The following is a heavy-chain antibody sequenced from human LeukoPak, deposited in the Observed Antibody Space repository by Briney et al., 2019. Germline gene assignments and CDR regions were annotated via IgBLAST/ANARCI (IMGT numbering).Heavy chain of an antibody. Sequence: ASETLSLTCAVYGGSFSGYYWSWLRQSPGKGLEWIGEINHSGSTNYNPSLKSRVTISVDTSKNQFSLKLSSVTAADTAVYYCASLTGTTDYYFYYMDVWGKGTTVTVSS. J-gene: IGHJ6*03. CDR1: GGSFSGYY. D-gene: IGHD1-20*01. CDR2: INHSGST. CDR3: ASLTGTTDYYFYYMDV. V-gene: IGHV4-34*01.